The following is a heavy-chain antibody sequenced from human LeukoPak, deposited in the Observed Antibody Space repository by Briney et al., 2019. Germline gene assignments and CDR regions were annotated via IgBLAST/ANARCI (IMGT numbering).Heavy chain of an antibody. V-gene: IGHV3-48*01. Sequence: EGSLRLSCAASGFIFSRDSMNWVRQAPGKGLEWVAYINGGGSPIYYADSVRGRFTISRDNAKNSLYLQMNSLRAEDTAVYYCVRDNPRCCGVIPSNIDDYWGQGTLVTVSS. CDR2: INGGGSPI. D-gene: IGHD2/OR15-2a*01. J-gene: IGHJ4*02. CDR3: VRDNPRCCGVIPSNIDDY. CDR1: GFIFSRDS.